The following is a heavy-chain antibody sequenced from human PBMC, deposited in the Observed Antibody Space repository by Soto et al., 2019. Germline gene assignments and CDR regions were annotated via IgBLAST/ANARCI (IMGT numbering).Heavy chain of an antibody. J-gene: IGHJ3*02. V-gene: IGHV4-30-2*01. Sequence: SETLSLTCAVSGGSIVSGGYSWGWIRQPPGKGLQWIGHIYEGGNTYYTPSLDSRVTISVDKSKNQFSLRLSSVTAADTAVYFCVRRSPEDAFDIWGQGTLVTVSS. CDR2: IYEGGNT. CDR1: GGSIVSGGYS. CDR3: VRRSPEDAFDI.